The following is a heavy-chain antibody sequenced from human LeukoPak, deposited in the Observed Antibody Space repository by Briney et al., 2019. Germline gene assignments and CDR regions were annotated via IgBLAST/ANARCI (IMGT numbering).Heavy chain of an antibody. CDR3: ASAGAVTDSFVH. V-gene: IGHV3-30-3*01. Sequence: GRSLRLSCAASGFTFRTYMQWVRQAPGKGLEWVASISYDGYYKYYAESVKGPFIISRDNSKNTLYLQINSLRADDTAVYYCASAGAVTDSFVHWGEGTLVIVSS. J-gene: IGHJ5*02. D-gene: IGHD4-23*01. CDR2: ISYDGYYK. CDR1: GFTFRTY.